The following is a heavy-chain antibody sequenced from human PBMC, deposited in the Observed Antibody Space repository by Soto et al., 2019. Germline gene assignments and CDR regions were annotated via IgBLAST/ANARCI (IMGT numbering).Heavy chain of an antibody. J-gene: IGHJ6*02. D-gene: IGHD3-9*01. CDR3: AREGHYDILTGVAPYGMDV. Sequence: ASVKVSCKASGYTFTGYYMHWVRQAPGQGLEWMGWINPNSGGTNYAQKFQGWVTMTRDTSISTAYLELSRRRSDETAVYYCAREGHYDILTGVAPYGMDVWGQGTTVTVSS. CDR1: GYTFTGYY. V-gene: IGHV1-2*04. CDR2: INPNSGGT.